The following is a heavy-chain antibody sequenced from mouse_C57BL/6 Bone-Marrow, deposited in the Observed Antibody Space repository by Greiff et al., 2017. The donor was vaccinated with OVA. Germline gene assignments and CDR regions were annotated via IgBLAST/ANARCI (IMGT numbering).Heavy chain of an antibody. J-gene: IGHJ1*03. Sequence: QVQLQQSGAELVKPGASVKMSCKASGYTFTSYWITWVKQRPGQGLEWIGDIYPGSGSTNYNEKFKSKATLTVDTSSSTAYMQLSSLTSEDSAVYYCAGYDYVYWYFDVWGTGTTVTVSS. CDR2: IYPGSGST. CDR3: AGYDYVYWYFDV. D-gene: IGHD2-4*01. CDR1: GYTFTSYW. V-gene: IGHV1-55*01.